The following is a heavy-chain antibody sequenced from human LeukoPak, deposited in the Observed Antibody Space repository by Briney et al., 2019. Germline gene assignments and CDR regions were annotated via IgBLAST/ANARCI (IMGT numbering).Heavy chain of an antibody. J-gene: IGHJ4*02. CDR2: INHSGST. CDR1: GGSFSGYY. CDR3: ARDGIGGNPPFDY. V-gene: IGHV4-34*01. Sequence: SETLSLTCAVYGGSFSGYYWSWIRQPPGKGLEWIGEINHSGSTNYNPSLKSRVTISVDTSKNQFSLKLSSVTAADTAVYYCARDGIGGNPPFDYWGQGTLGTVSS. D-gene: IGHD4-23*01.